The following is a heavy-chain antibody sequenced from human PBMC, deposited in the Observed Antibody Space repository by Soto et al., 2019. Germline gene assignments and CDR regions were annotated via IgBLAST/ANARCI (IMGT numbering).Heavy chain of an antibody. J-gene: IGHJ4*02. Sequence: QVQLVQSGAEVKKPGSSVKVSCKASGGTFSSYAISWVRQAPGQGIEWMGGIIPIFGTANYAQKFQGRVTITADESTSTAYMELSSLRSEDTAVYDCDRGVVVPAATGGHFDYCGQGTLVTVSS. V-gene: IGHV1-69*01. CDR3: DRGVVVPAATGGHFDY. D-gene: IGHD2-2*01. CDR1: GGTFSSYA. CDR2: IIPIFGTA.